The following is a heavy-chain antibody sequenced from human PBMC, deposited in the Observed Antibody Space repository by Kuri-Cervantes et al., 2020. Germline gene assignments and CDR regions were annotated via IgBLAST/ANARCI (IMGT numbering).Heavy chain of an antibody. CDR1: GFTFSRNA. J-gene: IGHJ4*02. CDR3: ANECGGGCSGDY. D-gene: IGHD2-21*02. V-gene: IGHV3-23*01. CDR2: IGGSGNNT. Sequence: GESLKISCAASGFTFSRNAMSWVRQGPAKGLEWVSPIGGSGNNTYYADSVKGRFTVSRDTSKNTLFLQMNSLRPEDTAVYHCANECGGGCSGDYWGQGTLVTVSS.